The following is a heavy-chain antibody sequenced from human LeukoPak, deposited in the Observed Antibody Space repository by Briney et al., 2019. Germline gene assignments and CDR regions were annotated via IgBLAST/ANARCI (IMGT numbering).Heavy chain of an antibody. CDR2: ISGSGGST. V-gene: IGHV3-23*01. Sequence: GGSLRLSCAASGFTFSSCAMSWVRQAPGKGLEWVSIISGSGGSTYHADSVKGRFTISRDNSKNTLYLQMNSLRPEDTAVYYCAKGNYNYDFWSGHDYWGQGTLVTVSS. CDR3: AKGNYNYDFWSGHDY. J-gene: IGHJ4*02. D-gene: IGHD3-3*01. CDR1: GFTFSSCA.